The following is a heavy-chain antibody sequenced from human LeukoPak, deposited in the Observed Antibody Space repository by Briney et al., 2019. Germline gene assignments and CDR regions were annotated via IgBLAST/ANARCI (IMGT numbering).Heavy chain of an antibody. CDR1: GFTFSSCA. Sequence: GGSLRLSCAASGFTFSSCAMHWVRQAPGKGLEWVEVISYDGSNKYYADSVKGRFTISRDNSKNTLYLQMNSLRAEDTAVYYCAKDQTPYYYDSSGSHFYHYWGQGTLVTVSS. J-gene: IGHJ4*02. D-gene: IGHD3-22*01. V-gene: IGHV3-30-3*01. CDR3: AKDQTPYYYDSSGSHFYHY. CDR2: ISYDGSNK.